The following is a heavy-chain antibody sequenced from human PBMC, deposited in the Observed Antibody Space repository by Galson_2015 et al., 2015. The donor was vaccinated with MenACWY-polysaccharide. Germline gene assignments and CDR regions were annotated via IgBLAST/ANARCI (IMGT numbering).Heavy chain of an antibody. CDR1: GFTFYTYS. CDR3: AKDMVPDSRYDLDY. J-gene: IGHJ4*02. D-gene: IGHD5-12*01. Sequence: SLRLSCAASGFTFYTYSMSWVRQAPGKGLEWVSVIFGHGRTTYYTDSVKGRFIISRDNPKNTLCLQMNSLRAEDTAVYYCAKDMVPDSRYDLDYWGQGTLVTVSS. V-gene: IGHV3-23*01. CDR2: IFGHGRTT.